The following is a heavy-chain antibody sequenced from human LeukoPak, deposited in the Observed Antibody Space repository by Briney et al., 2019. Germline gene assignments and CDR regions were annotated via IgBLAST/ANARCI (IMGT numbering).Heavy chain of an antibody. CDR1: GGSFSGYY. D-gene: IGHD6-13*01. V-gene: IGHV4-34*01. CDR2: INHSGST. Sequence: SETLSPTCAVYGGSFSGYYWSWIRQPPGKGLEWIGEINHSGSTNYNPSLTSRVTISVETSKNQFSLKLSSVTAADTAVYYCARVRSGAAAGRWEIYYYYYYMDVWGKGTTVTVSS. CDR3: ARVRSGAAAGRWEIYYYYYYMDV. J-gene: IGHJ6*03.